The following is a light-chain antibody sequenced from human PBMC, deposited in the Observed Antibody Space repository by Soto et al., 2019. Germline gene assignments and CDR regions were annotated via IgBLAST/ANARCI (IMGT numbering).Light chain of an antibody. CDR1: QSVRSNY. Sequence: ESVLTQSPGSLSLSPGERATLSCRASQSVRSNYLAWYQHKPGQAPRLLIYGASSRATGIPDRFSGSGSGTDFTLTISRLEPEDFAVYYCQHYGSSLSITFGQGTRLEIK. CDR3: QHYGSSLSIT. J-gene: IGKJ5*01. CDR2: GAS. V-gene: IGKV3-20*01.